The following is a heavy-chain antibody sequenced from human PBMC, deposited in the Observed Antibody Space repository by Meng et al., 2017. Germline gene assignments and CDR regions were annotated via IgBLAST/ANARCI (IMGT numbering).Heavy chain of an antibody. Sequence: QVQLWPCGAEAQMPGASVKVFCKASGYTFTGYYMHWVRQAPGQGLEWMGRINPNSGGTNYAQKFQGRVTMTRDTSISTAYMELSRLRSDDTAVYYCARGDWGSLSFDYWGQGTLVTVSS. D-gene: IGHD7-27*01. V-gene: IGHV1-2*06. CDR1: GYTFTGYY. J-gene: IGHJ4*02. CDR3: ARGDWGSLSFDY. CDR2: INPNSGGT.